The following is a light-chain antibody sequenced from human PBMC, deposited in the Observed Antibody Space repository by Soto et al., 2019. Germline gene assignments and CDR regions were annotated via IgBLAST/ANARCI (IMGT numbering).Light chain of an antibody. CDR1: QSVSSCY. J-gene: IGKJ1*01. Sequence: EIVLTQSSGTLSLSPGERATLSCRASQSVSSCYLAWYQQKPGQAPRLLIYGASSRATGIPDRFSGSGSGTDFTLTISRLEPEDFAVYYCQQYGSSPQTFGQGTKVEIK. CDR2: GAS. CDR3: QQYGSSPQT. V-gene: IGKV3-20*01.